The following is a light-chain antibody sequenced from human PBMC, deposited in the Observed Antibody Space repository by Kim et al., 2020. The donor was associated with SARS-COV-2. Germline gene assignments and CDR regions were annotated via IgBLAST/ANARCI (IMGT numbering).Light chain of an antibody. V-gene: IGLV2-8*01. J-gene: IGLJ1*01. CDR2: EVS. CDR1: SSDVGGYNY. Sequence: QSVTISCTGTSSDVGGYNYGSWYQQHPGKAPKVMIYEVSKRPSGVPDRFSGSKSGNTASLTVSGLQAEDEADYYCTSYAGSNNLGVFGTGTKVTVL. CDR3: TSYAGSNNLGV.